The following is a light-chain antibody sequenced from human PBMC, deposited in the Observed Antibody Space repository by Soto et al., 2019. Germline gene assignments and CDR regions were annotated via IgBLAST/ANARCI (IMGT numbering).Light chain of an antibody. CDR3: QHRSHWLIT. V-gene: IGKV3-11*01. CDR2: ETI. CDR1: QSVTNY. J-gene: IGKJ5*01. Sequence: EIVLTQSPATLSLSPGERATLSCRASQSVTNYLAWYQQKAGQAPRLLIYETIHRATGIPARFSGSGSGTDFTLTISSLEPKDFAVYYCQHRSHWLITFGQGTRLEIK.